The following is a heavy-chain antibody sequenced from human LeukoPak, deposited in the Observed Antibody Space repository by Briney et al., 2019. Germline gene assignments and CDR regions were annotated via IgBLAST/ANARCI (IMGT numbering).Heavy chain of an antibody. CDR2: GST. J-gene: IGHJ6*02. V-gene: IGHV4-39*07. CDR3: ARVFGYYQEAMDV. D-gene: IGHD3-3*01. Sequence: SETLSLTCIVSGASVITDDYYWGWVRQTPGKGLEWLGSTYRIPPLKSRVTISVDTSRNQLSLRQRSVTAADTALYFCARVFGYYQEAMDVWGQGTAVTVSS. CDR1: GASVITDDYY.